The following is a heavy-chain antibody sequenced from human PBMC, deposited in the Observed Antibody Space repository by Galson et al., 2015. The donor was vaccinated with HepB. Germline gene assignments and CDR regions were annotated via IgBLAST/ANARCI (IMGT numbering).Heavy chain of an antibody. Sequence: CAISGDSVSSHTAAWNWIRQSPSRGLEWLGRTYYRSKWYNDYPVSVRGRININADTSKNQFSLQLNSVTPEDTAVYYCARDLSGLLNYWVPGTLVTVSS. V-gene: IGHV6-1*01. CDR3: ARDLSGLLNY. CDR2: TYYRSKWYN. D-gene: IGHD3-3*02. CDR1: GDSVSSHTAA. J-gene: IGHJ4*02.